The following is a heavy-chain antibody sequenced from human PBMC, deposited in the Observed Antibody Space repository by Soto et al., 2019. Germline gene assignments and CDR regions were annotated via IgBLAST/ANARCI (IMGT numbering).Heavy chain of an antibody. D-gene: IGHD2-15*01. CDR3: AGRGDFVVVVVATTELGVFEI. J-gene: IGHJ3*02. CDR1: GDSISSSSYY. CDR2: IYYSGST. V-gene: IGHV4-39*02. Sequence: QLQLQESGPGLVKPSETLSLTCTVSGDSISSSSYYWGWIRQAPGKGLEWIGNIYYSGSTYYNPYFKSCVTGGVDMSNNHFSRKRCPLTAADTAVYYCAGRGDFVVVVVATTELGVFEIWGQGTMVTVS.